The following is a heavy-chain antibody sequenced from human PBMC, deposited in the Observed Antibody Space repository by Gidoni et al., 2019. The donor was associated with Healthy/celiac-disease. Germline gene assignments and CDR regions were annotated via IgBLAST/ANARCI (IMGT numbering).Heavy chain of an antibody. J-gene: IGHJ5*02. CDR2: INPSGGST. V-gene: IGHV1-46*01. D-gene: IGHD3-9*01. Sequence: QVQLVQSGAEVKKPGASVTVSCKASGYTFTSYYMHWVRQAPGQGLELMGIINPSGGSTSYAQKFQGRVTMTRDTSTSTVYMELSSLRSEDTAVYYCARPLLRYFDWYHWGQGTLVTVSS. CDR1: GYTFTSYY. CDR3: ARPLLRYFDWYH.